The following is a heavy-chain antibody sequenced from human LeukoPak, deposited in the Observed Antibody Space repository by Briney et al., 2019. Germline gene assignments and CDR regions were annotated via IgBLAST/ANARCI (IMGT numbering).Heavy chain of an antibody. CDR2: ITSSNNYI. V-gene: IGHV3-21*01. CDR3: ARGEFGDYYYFYMDV. Sequence: PGGSVRLSCAASGFTFSSYSMNWVRQAPGKGLEWVSSITSSNNYIYYGDSVKGRFTISGDDAKNSLFLQMNSLRAEDTATYYCARGEFGDYYYFYMDVWGKGTTVTVSS. D-gene: IGHD1-26*01. CDR1: GFTFSSYS. J-gene: IGHJ6*03.